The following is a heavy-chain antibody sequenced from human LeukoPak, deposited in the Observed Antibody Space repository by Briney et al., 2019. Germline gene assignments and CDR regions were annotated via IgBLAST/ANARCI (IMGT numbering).Heavy chain of an antibody. CDR3: AREKYDSSGYYTDNYYFDY. CDR1: GFTFDDYG. Sequence: GGSLRLSCAASGFTFDDYGMTWVRQAPGKGLEWVSDINWNGGSIVYADSVKGRFTVSRDNAKNSLYLQMNSLRAEDTAFYYCAREKYDSSGYYTDNYYFDYWGQGTLVTVSS. J-gene: IGHJ4*02. V-gene: IGHV3-20*04. D-gene: IGHD3-22*01. CDR2: INWNGGSI.